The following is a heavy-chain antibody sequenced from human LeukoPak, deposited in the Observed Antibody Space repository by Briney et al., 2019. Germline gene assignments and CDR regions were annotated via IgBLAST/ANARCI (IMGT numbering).Heavy chain of an antibody. D-gene: IGHD3-22*01. Sequence: GGSMRLSCAASGFTFSSHWMYWVRQAPGKGLLWVSRIRSDGRDTTYADSVKGRFTISRDNAKNTLDLQMNSLRAEDTAVYYCATDMGEAGSGSYRFGLDVWGQGTTVTVSS. V-gene: IGHV3-74*01. CDR1: GFTFSSHW. CDR2: IRSDGRDT. J-gene: IGHJ6*02. CDR3: ATDMGEAGSGSYRFGLDV.